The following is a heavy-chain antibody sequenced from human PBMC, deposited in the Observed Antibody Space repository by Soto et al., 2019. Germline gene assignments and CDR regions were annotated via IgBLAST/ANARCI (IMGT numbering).Heavy chain of an antibody. Sequence: QVQLVESGGGVVQPGRSLGLSCAASGFTFSGYAMHWVRQAPGKGLEWVAIIWFDGSNKYYADSVKGRFTXSRDXSKXXXXXXXXXXXXXXXAVYYCAXDRGSGRGPFDSWGQGIXVTVSS. D-gene: IGHD3-10*01. CDR1: GFTFSGYA. V-gene: IGHV3-33*01. CDR3: AXDRGSGRGPFDS. CDR2: IWFDGSNK. J-gene: IGHJ4*02.